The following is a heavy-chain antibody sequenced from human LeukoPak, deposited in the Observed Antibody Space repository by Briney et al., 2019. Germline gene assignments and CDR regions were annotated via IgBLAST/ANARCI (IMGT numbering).Heavy chain of an antibody. J-gene: IGHJ4*02. CDR2: ISSSSSYI. CDR1: GFTFSSYS. CDR3: ATFCLYSGSYHYFDY. D-gene: IGHD1-26*01. Sequence: GGSLRLSCAASGFTFSSYSMNWVRQAPGKGLEWVSSISSSSSYIYYADSVKGRFTISRDNAKNSLYLQMNSLRAEDTAVYYCATFCLYSGSYHYFDYCGQGTLVTVSS. V-gene: IGHV3-21*01.